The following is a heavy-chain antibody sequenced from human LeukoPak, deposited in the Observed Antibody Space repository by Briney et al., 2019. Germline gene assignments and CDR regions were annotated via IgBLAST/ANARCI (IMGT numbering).Heavy chain of an antibody. V-gene: IGHV1-8*01. Sequence: ASVKVSCKASGYTFTSYDINWVRQATGQGLEWMAWMNPNSGNTGYAQKFQGRVTMTRNTSISTAYMELSSLRSEDTAVYYCARGSLGYCTNGVCYAGRGFDYWGQGTLVTVSS. J-gene: IGHJ4*02. D-gene: IGHD2-8*01. CDR1: GYTFTSYD. CDR2: MNPNSGNT. CDR3: ARGSLGYCTNGVCYAGRGFDY.